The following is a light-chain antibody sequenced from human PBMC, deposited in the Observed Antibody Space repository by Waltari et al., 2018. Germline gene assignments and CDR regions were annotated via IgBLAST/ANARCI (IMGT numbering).Light chain of an antibody. CDR2: DAS. Sequence: DIVLTQSPATLSLSPGERATLSCRASKNINIYLAWYQQKPGQAPRRLIFDASKSATCFPPRCSGSGSGTDFTRTISGQEPEDFAVYYCQQRDTFGQGTKLEIK. CDR1: KNINIY. CDR3: QQRDT. J-gene: IGKJ2*01. V-gene: IGKV3-11*01.